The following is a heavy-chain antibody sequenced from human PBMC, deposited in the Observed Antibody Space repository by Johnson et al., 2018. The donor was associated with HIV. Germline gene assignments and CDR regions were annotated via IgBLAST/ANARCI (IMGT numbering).Heavy chain of an antibody. D-gene: IGHD3-22*01. CDR3: ARPVPDYYDSSGYYSAAFDI. V-gene: IGHV3-30*04. CDR2: ISYDGSYK. CDR1: GFTFSNYA. Sequence: QVQLVESGGGVVQPGRSLRLSCAASGFTFSNYAMHWVRQAPGKGLEWLSVISYDGSYKYYADSVKGRFTISRDNSKNTLYLHMNSLRAEDTAVYYCARPVPDYYDSSGYYSAAFDIWGQGTMVTVSS. J-gene: IGHJ3*02.